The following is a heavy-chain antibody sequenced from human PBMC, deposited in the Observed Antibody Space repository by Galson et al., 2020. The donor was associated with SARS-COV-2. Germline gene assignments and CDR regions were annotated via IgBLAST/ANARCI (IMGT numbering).Heavy chain of an antibody. CDR3: ARVSGGGFLTTVTTPLDY. CDR1: GGSISSGDYY. CDR2: IYYSGST. V-gene: IGHV4-30-4*01. J-gene: IGHJ4*02. D-gene: IGHD4-17*01. Sequence: SETQSLTCTVSGGSISSGDYYWSWIRQPPGKGLEWIGYIYYSGSTYYNPSLKSRVTISVDTSKNQFSLKLSSVTAADTAVYYCARVSGGGFLTTVTTPLDYWGQGTLVTVSS.